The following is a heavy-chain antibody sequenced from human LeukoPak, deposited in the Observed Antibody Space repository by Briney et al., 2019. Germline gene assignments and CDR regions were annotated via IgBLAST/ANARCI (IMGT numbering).Heavy chain of an antibody. CDR3: ARDGRYCGSTSCRLNWFDP. D-gene: IGHD2-2*01. Sequence: ASVKVSCKASGYTFTTYYMHWVRQAPGQGLMNPRGGSTSYAQKFQGRVTMTRDTSTSTIYMELSSLRSEDTAVYYCARDGRYCGSTSCRLNWFDPWGQGTLVTVSS. CDR2: MNPRGGST. V-gene: IGHV1-46*01. J-gene: IGHJ5*02. CDR1: GYTFTTYY.